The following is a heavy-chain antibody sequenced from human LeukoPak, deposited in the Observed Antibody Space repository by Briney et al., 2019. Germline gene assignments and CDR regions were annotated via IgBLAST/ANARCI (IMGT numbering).Heavy chain of an antibody. CDR2: INHSGST. D-gene: IGHD3-10*01. V-gene: IGHV4-34*01. Sequence: ASETLSLTCAVYGGSFSGYYWSWIRQPPGKGLEWIGEINHSGSTHYNPSLKSRVTISVDTSKNQFSLKLSSVTSADTAVYYCARHGIYYGLGSSYGLPDWFDPWGQGTQVTVSS. CDR3: ARHGIYYGLGSSYGLPDWFDP. CDR1: GGSFSGYY. J-gene: IGHJ5*02.